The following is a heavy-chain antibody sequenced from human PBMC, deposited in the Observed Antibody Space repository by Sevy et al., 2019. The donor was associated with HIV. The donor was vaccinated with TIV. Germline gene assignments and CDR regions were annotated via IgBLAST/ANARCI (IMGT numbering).Heavy chain of an antibody. D-gene: IGHD2-21*02. CDR2: IYSGGST. V-gene: IGHV3-66*01. J-gene: IGHJ1*01. Sequence: GESLKISCAVSGFTVSDDYVNWVRQAPGKGLEWVSVIYSGGSTYYADSVKVSFTISRDISKNTVFLQMNSLRADDTAIYYCASPGPNCRGDCYSVYWGQGTLVTVSS. CDR1: GFTVSDDY. CDR3: ASPGPNCRGDCYSVY.